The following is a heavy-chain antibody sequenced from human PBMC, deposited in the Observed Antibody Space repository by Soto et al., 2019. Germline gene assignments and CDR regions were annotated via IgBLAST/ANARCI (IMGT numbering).Heavy chain of an antibody. CDR2: INPYSGGA. J-gene: IGHJ5*02. V-gene: IGHV1-2*02. CDR1: GYTFTGYF. Sequence: ASVKVSCKASGYTFTGYFMHWVRQAPGQGLEWMGWINPYSGGADYAQSFQGRVTMTRDTSISTVYMELSRLRFDDTAVYYCAIVIRGGYYSAPLDTSSRGTFVTVSS. D-gene: IGHD3-3*01. CDR3: AIVIRGGYYSAPLDT.